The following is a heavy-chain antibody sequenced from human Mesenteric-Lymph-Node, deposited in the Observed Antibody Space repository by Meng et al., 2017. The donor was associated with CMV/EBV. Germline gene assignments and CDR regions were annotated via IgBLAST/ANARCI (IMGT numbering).Heavy chain of an antibody. D-gene: IGHD3-3*01. Sequence: ASVKVSCKASGYTFTDYYIHWVRQAPGQGLEWMGWINPHSGATNYAYYGQKFQDRVTMTRDTSISTVYMEFSSLRSDYSAVYYCARDVSRNYDFWSGYYFYYYYGMDVWGQGTTVTVSS. CDR3: ARDVSRNYDFWSGYYFYYYYGMDV. CDR2: INPHSGAT. J-gene: IGHJ6*02. V-gene: IGHV1-2*02. CDR1: GYTFTDYY.